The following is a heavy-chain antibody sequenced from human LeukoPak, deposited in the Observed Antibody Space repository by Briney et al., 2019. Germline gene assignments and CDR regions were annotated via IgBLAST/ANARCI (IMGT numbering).Heavy chain of an antibody. CDR1: GFTFSSYS. CDR2: ISSSSSYI. D-gene: IGHD3-22*01. CDR3: ARDRARSYYYDSSGYYSPFDY. J-gene: IGHJ4*02. Sequence: GGSLRLSCAASGFTFSSYSMNWVRQAPGKGLEWISSISSSSSYIYYADSVKGRFTISRDNAKNSLYLQMNSLRAEDTAVYYCARDRARSYYYDSSGYYSPFDYWGQGTLVTVSS. V-gene: IGHV3-21*01.